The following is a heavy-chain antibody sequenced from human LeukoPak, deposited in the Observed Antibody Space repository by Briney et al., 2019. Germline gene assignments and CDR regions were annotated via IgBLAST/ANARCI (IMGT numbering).Heavy chain of an antibody. CDR1: GGTFSSYY. CDR2: INHSGST. Sequence: SETLSLTCAAYGGTFSSYYWSWIRQPPGKGLEWVGEINHSGSTNYNPSLKSRVTISVDASKNQFSLKLSSVTAAETAVYYCARGKELKRYYYYYGMDVWGQGTTVTVSS. J-gene: IGHJ6*02. CDR3: ARGKELKRYYYYYGMDV. V-gene: IGHV4-34*01.